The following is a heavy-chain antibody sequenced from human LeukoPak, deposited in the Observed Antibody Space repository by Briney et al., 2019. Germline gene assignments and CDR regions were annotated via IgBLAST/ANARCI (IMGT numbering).Heavy chain of an antibody. CDR3: ARPRDYGDYRGGCFDY. CDR2: INSDGSST. D-gene: IGHD4-17*01. Sequence: GGSLRLSCAASGFTFSSYWMHWVRQAPGKGLVWLSRINSDGSSTSYADSVKGRFTISRDNAKNTLYLQMNSLRAEDTAVYYCARPRDYGDYRGGCFDYWGQGTLVTVSS. V-gene: IGHV3-74*01. CDR1: GFTFSSYW. J-gene: IGHJ4*02.